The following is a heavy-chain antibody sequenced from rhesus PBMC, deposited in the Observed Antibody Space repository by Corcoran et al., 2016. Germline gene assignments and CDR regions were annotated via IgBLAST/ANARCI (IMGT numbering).Heavy chain of an antibody. D-gene: IGHD1-44*02. CDR3: ARGLGALGDY. CDR2: SLGSGRT. CDR1: GGSINRHY. V-gene: IGHV4-147*01. J-gene: IGHJ4*01. Sequence: QVQLQESGPGLVKPSETLSLTCAVSGGSINRHYLSWIPQPPGKGLEWIGRSLGSGRTDYKPTHTRRVTISTETSKNQLSLKLTSVTAADTAVYDCARGLGALGDYWGQGVLVTVSS.